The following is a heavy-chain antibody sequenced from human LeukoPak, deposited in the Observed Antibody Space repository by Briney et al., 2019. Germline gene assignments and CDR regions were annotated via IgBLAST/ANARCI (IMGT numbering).Heavy chain of an antibody. J-gene: IGHJ2*01. CDR3: ARALWYQIMTNDWYFDL. CDR1: GGSISSYY. D-gene: IGHD3-16*01. Sequence: SETLSLTCTVSGGSISSYYWSWIRQPPGKGLGWVGHIYYSGSTNYNPSLKSRVTISVDTSKNQFSLKLSSVTAADTAVYYCARALWYQIMTNDWYFDLWGRGTLVTVSS. CDR2: IYYSGST. V-gene: IGHV4-59*01.